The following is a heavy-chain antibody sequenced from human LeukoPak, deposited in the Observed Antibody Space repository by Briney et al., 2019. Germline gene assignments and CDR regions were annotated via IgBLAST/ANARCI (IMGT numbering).Heavy chain of an antibody. V-gene: IGHV3-30-3*01. D-gene: IGHD2-15*01. CDR2: ISYDGSNK. CDR1: GFTFSSYA. Sequence: PGRSLRLSCAASGFTFSSYAMHWVRQAPGKGLEWVALISYDGSNKCYADSVKGRFTISRDNSKNTLYLQMNSLRAEDTAVYYCARGYCSGGSCYDYWGQGTLVTVSS. CDR3: ARGYCSGGSCYDY. J-gene: IGHJ4*02.